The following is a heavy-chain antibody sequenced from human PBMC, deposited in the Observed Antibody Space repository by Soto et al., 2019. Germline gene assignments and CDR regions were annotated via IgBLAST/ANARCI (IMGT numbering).Heavy chain of an antibody. Sequence: QVQLVESGGGVVQPGRSLRLSCAASGFTFSSYGMHWVRQAPGKGLEWVAVIWYDGSNKYYADSVKGRFTISRDNSKNTLYLQMNSLRAEDTAVYYCARASVVPAARDAFDIWGQGTMVTVSS. V-gene: IGHV3-33*01. J-gene: IGHJ3*02. CDR2: IWYDGSNK. CDR1: GFTFSSYG. D-gene: IGHD2-2*01. CDR3: ARASVVPAARDAFDI.